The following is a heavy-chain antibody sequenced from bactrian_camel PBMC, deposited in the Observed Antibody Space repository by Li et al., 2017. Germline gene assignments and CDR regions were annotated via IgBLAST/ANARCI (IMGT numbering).Heavy chain of an antibody. V-gene: IGHV3S53*01. CDR2: IASETTA. CDR1: GYTYSRYC. CDR3: AAVAEGRTVEGGASLWTLFDSGH. J-gene: IGHJ4*01. Sequence: VQLVESGGGLVQPGGSLRLSCAASGYTYSRYCMGWFRQAPGKEREGVATIASETTAQYAESVKGRFTVFKDDAGKTLYLQMDSLRLEDTAMYYCAAVAEGRTVEGGASLWTLFDSGHWGRGPRSPSP. D-gene: IGHD3*01.